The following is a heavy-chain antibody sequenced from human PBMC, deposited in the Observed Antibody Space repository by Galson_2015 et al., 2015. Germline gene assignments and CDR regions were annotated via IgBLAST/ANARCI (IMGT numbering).Heavy chain of an antibody. CDR3: AKDSGPDDYGDYYYMDA. D-gene: IGHD4-17*01. Sequence: SLRLSCAASGFTFDDYAMHWVRQAPGKGLEWVSGISWNSGSIGYADSVKGRFIISRDNAKNSLYLQMNSLRAEDTALYYCAKDSGPDDYGDYYYMDAWGRGTTVTVSS. CDR1: GFTFDDYA. J-gene: IGHJ6*03. V-gene: IGHV3-9*01. CDR2: ISWNSGSI.